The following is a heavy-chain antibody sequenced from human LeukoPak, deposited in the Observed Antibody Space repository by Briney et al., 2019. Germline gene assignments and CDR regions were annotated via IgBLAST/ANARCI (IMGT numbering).Heavy chain of an antibody. V-gene: IGHV3-23*01. CDR3: AKSYYYDTTGHGFDY. J-gene: IGHJ4*02. CDR2: ISAGGGST. Sequence: PGGSLRLSCAASTFTFSNYAMTWVRQAPGKGLEWVSAISAGGGSTYYADSVKGRFTISRDNSKNTLYPQMNSLRAEDTAVYYCAKSYYYDTTGHGFDYWGQGTLVTVSS. CDR1: TFTFSNYA. D-gene: IGHD3-22*01.